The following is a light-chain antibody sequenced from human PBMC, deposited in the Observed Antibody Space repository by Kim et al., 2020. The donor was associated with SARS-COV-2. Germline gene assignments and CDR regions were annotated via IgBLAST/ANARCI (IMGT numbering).Light chain of an antibody. V-gene: IGKV3-20*01. CDR3: DHYGHSPPLHS. Sequence: PGERVILSCRASESVSSSQLAWYQQKPGQAPRPLIYAASSRATGIPDRFSGSGSGTDFTLTISRLEPEDFAVYSCDHYGHSPPLHSFGQGTKLEI. CDR2: AAS. J-gene: IGKJ2*03. CDR1: ESVSSSQ.